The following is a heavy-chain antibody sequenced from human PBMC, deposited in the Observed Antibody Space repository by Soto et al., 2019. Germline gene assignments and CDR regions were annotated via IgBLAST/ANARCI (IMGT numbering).Heavy chain of an antibody. Sequence: SVKVSCKASGGTFSSYAISWVRQAPGQGLEWMGGIIPIFGTANCAQKFQGRVTITADESTSTAYMELSSLRSEDTAVYYCASSTEVDYNYGSNFDYWGQGTQVTVSS. J-gene: IGHJ4*02. D-gene: IGHD5-18*01. CDR1: GGTFSSYA. CDR2: IIPIFGTA. V-gene: IGHV1-69*13. CDR3: ASSTEVDYNYGSNFDY.